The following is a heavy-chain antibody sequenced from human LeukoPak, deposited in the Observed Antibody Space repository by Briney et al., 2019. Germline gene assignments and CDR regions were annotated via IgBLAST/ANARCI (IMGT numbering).Heavy chain of an antibody. Sequence: GGSLRLSCAASGFNVNVNYMSWVRQAPGKGREWVSSISSSSSYIYYADSVKGRFTISRDNAKNSLYLRMNSLRAEGTAVYYCTRDKDQCNFWSGYYYSGLTPFDYWGQGTLVTVSS. CDR1: GFNVNVNY. V-gene: IGHV3-21*01. CDR2: ISSSSSYI. D-gene: IGHD3-3*01. J-gene: IGHJ4*02. CDR3: TRDKDQCNFWSGYYYSGLTPFDY.